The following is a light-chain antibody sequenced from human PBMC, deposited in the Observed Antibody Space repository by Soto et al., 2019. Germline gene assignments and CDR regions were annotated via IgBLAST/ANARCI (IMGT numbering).Light chain of an antibody. CDR2: EAS. Sequence: DIVMTQSPDSLAVSLGERATINCKSSQSVLYSSNNKNYLAWYQQKPGQPPKLLIYEASTWATGIPARFSGSGSGTEFTLTISSLQTEDFAVYYCQQYDKWPITFGQGTRLEIK. V-gene: IGKV4-1*01. J-gene: IGKJ5*01. CDR3: QQYDKWPIT. CDR1: QSVLYSSNNKNY.